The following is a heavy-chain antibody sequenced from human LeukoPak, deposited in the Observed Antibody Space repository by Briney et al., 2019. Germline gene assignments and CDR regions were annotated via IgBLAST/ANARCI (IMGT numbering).Heavy chain of an antibody. Sequence: EASVKVSCKVSGYTLTELSMHWVRQAPGKGLEWMGGFDPEDGETIYAQKFQGRVTMTRDMSTSTDYMELNSLRSEDTAVYYCARDNSVEDTAWWFDPWGQGTLVTVSS. CDR2: FDPEDGET. CDR1: GYTLTELS. V-gene: IGHV1-24*01. CDR3: ARDNSVEDTAWWFDP. D-gene: IGHD4-23*01. J-gene: IGHJ5*02.